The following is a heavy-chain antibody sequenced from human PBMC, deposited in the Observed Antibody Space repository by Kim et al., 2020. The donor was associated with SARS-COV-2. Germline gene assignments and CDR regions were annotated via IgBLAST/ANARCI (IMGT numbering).Heavy chain of an antibody. CDR2: STYI. D-gene: IGHD1-26*01. J-gene: IGHJ4*02. Sequence: STYIYNRDSMKGRITGSRDNAKKSLYLQMNSLRAEDTAIYYCARDRDPIGDWGQGTLVTVSS. CDR3: ARDRDPIGD. V-gene: IGHV3-21*01.